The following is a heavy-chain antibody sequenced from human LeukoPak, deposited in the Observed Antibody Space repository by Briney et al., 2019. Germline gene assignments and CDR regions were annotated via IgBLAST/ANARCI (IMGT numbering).Heavy chain of an antibody. J-gene: IGHJ6*02. D-gene: IGHD3-22*01. CDR2: ISGSGVAT. CDR3: AKHSITMIVVVTLDGMDV. CDR1: GFTFSSYA. Sequence: GGSLRLSCAASGFTFSSYAMSWVRQAPGKGLEWVSAISGSGVATYYADSVKGRFTISRDNSKNTLYLQMNSLRAGDTAVYYCAKHSITMIVVVTLDGMDVWGQGTTVTVSS. V-gene: IGHV3-23*01.